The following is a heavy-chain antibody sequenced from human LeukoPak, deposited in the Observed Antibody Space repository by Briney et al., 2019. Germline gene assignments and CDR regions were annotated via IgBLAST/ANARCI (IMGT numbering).Heavy chain of an antibody. CDR3: AKALGSTCFDY. CDR1: GFTFSGYG. Sequence: GGSLRLSCAASGFTFSGYGIHWVRQAPGKGLEWVAFISYDGSIKYYVDSVKGRFTISRDNSKNTLYLQVNSLRVEDTAFYYCAKALGSTCFDYWGQGTLVTVSS. V-gene: IGHV3-30*18. D-gene: IGHD6-13*01. J-gene: IGHJ4*02. CDR2: ISYDGSIK.